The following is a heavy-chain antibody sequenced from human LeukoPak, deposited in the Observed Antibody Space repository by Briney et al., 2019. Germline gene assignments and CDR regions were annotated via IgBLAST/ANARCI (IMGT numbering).Heavy chain of an antibody. V-gene: IGHV3-48*04. Sequence: GGSLRLSCAASGFTFSSYSMKWVRQAPGKGLEWVSYISSSSSTIYYADTVKGRFTISRDNAKNSLYLQMNSLRAEDTAVYYCARRGVVAYMDVWGKGTTVTVSS. CDR1: GFTFSSYS. D-gene: IGHD2-15*01. J-gene: IGHJ6*03. CDR2: ISSSSSTI. CDR3: ARRGVVAYMDV.